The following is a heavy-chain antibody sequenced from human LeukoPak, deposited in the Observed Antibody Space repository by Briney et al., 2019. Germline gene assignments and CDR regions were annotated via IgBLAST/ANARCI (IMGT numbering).Heavy chain of an antibody. Sequence: SETLSLTCTISGGSITSGGYYWTWIRQSPGEGLEWIASIFYSGITYYKPSLKSRVTISMDPSKNQFSLKLTSVTAADTAVYYCGRWNCGTTSCYGGVDPWGQGTLVTVSA. CDR3: GRWNCGTTSCYGGVDP. CDR1: GGSITSGGYY. V-gene: IGHV4-39*07. J-gene: IGHJ5*02. D-gene: IGHD2-2*01. CDR2: IFYSGIT.